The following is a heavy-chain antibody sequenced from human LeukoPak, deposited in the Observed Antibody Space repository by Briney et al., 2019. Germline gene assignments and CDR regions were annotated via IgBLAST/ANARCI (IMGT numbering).Heavy chain of an antibody. CDR1: GFTFSSYS. V-gene: IGHV3-21*01. J-gene: IGHJ3*02. D-gene: IGHD3-22*01. CDR3: ARDEYYYDSARRAFDI. CDR2: ISSSSSYI. Sequence: GGSLRLSCAASGFTFSSYSMNWVRQAPGKGLEWVSSISSSSSYIYYADSVKGRFTISRDNAKNSLYLQMNSLRAEDTAVYYCARDEYYYDSARRAFDIWGQGTMVTVSS.